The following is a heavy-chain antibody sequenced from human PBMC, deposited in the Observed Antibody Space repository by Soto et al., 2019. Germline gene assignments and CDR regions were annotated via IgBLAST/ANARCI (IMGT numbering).Heavy chain of an antibody. D-gene: IGHD3-3*02. V-gene: IGHV3-30*18. J-gene: IGHJ4*02. CDR1: GFTFSSYG. CDR2: ISYDGSNK. CDR3: AKGLADFDY. Sequence: VESLRLSCAASGFTFSSYGMHWVRQAPGKGLEWVAVISYDGSNKYYADSVKGPLTISRDNSKNTLYLQMNSLRAEDTAVYYCAKGLADFDYWGQGTLVTVSS.